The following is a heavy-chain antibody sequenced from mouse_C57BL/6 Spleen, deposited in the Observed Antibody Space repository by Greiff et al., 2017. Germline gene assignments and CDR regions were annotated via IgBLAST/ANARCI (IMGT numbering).Heavy chain of an antibody. Sequence: VQLQQSGAELVRPGTSVKVSCKASGYAFTNYLIEWVKQRPGQGLEWIGVINPGSGGTNYNEKFKGKATLTADKSSSTAYMQLSSLTSEDSAVYFGARRREYYWYFDVWGTGTTVTVSS. CDR2: INPGSGGT. V-gene: IGHV1-54*01. J-gene: IGHJ1*03. D-gene: IGHD5-1*01. CDR1: GYAFTNYL. CDR3: ARRREYYWYFDV.